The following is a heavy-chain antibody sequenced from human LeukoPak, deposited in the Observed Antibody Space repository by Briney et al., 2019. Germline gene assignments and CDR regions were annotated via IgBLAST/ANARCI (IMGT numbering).Heavy chain of an antibody. CDR2: IWYDGSNK. D-gene: IGHD7-27*01. CDR3: ARDPNWGSLDYFDY. Sequence: GGSLRLSCAASGFTFSSYGMHWVRQAPSKGLEWVAVIWYDGSNKYYADSVKGRFTISRDNSKNTLYLQMNSLRAEDTAVYYCARDPNWGSLDYFDYWGQGTLVTVSS. J-gene: IGHJ4*02. V-gene: IGHV3-33*01. CDR1: GFTFSSYG.